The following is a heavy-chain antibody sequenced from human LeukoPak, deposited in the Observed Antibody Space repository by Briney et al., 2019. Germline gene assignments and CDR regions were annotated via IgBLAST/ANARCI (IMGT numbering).Heavy chain of an antibody. J-gene: IGHJ6*02. CDR3: ARVPAAILNKTYYYGMDV. CDR2: IYYSGST. D-gene: IGHD2-2*01. Sequence: SETLSLTCTVSGGSISSYYWSWIRQPPGKGLEWIGYIYYSGSTNYNPSLKSRVTISVGTSKNQFSLKLSSVTAADTAVYYCARVPAAILNKTYYYGMDVWGQGTTVTVSS. CDR1: GGSISSYY. V-gene: IGHV4-59*12.